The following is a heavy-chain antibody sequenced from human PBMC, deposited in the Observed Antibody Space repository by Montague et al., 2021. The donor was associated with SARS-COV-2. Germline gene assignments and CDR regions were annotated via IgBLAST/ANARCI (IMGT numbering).Heavy chain of an antibody. J-gene: IGHJ4*02. V-gene: IGHV4-39*01. CDR3: ASMVRAQVYYFDY. CDR1: GGSISSSSYY. D-gene: IGHD3-10*01. CDR2: IFYSGST. Sequence: SETLSLTCTVSGGSISSSSYYRGWIRQPPGKGLEWIGSIFYSGSTDYXPSLKSRVTISVDTSKNQFSLKLSSVTAADTAVYYCASMVRAQVYYFDYWGQGTLVTVSS.